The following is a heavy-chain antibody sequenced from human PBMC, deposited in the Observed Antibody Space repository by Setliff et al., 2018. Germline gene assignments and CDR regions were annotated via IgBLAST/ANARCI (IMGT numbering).Heavy chain of an antibody. V-gene: IGHV4-34*01. Sequence: SETLSLTCAASGGTFSYYYWTWIRQPPGKGLEWVGEINHTGTTKYNPSLQSRVTISIDTSKDQFSLTVTSVTAADTATYYCARGRNVAARLLDSWGQGTLVTVSS. D-gene: IGHD6-6*01. CDR1: GGTFSYYY. J-gene: IGHJ4*02. CDR3: ARGRNVAARLLDS. CDR2: INHTGTT.